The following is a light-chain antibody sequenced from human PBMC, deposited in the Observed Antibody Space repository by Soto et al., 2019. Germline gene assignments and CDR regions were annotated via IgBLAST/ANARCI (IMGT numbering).Light chain of an antibody. CDR1: QSVSGW. CDR2: DAS. CDR3: QQYENLPT. Sequence: DIKRVQSPATLSASVGDTVTVTCRASQSVSGWLAWYQQKPGRAPKLLIYDASNLEAGVPSRFRGSGSGTDFTFTISRLQPEDIATYYCQQYENLPTFGQGTRLEIK. V-gene: IGKV1-33*01. J-gene: IGKJ5*01.